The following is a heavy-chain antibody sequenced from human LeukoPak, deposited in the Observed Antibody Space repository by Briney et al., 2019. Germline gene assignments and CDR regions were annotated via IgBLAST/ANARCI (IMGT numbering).Heavy chain of an antibody. CDR3: ARGSVVVVVAANYYYYYMDV. Sequence: SETLSLTCTVSGGSISSGSYYWSWIRQPAGKGLEWIGRIYTSGSTNYNPSLKSRVTISVDTSKNQFSLKLSSVTAADTAVYYCARGSVVVVVAANYYYYYMDVWGKGTTVTVSS. CDR1: GGSISSGSYY. CDR2: IYTSGST. D-gene: IGHD2-15*01. J-gene: IGHJ6*03. V-gene: IGHV4-61*02.